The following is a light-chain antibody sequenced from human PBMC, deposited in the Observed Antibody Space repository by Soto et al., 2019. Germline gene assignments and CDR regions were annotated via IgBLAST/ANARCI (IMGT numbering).Light chain of an antibody. CDR3: QQYNRYST. Sequence: DIQMTQSPSTLSGSVGDRVTITCRASQTISSWLAWYQQKPGKAPKLLIYKASTLKSGVPSRFSGSGSGTEFPLTISSLPPDDFATYYCQQYNRYSTFGQGTKVDIK. CDR1: QTISSW. J-gene: IGKJ1*01. CDR2: KAS. V-gene: IGKV1-5*03.